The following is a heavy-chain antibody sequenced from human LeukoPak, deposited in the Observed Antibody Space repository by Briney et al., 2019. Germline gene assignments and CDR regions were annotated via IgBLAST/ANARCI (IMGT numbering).Heavy chain of an antibody. J-gene: IGHJ5*02. CDR2: ISAYNGNT. Sequence: ASVKVSCKASGGTFSSYAISWVRQAPGQGLEWMGWISAYNGNTNYAQKLQGRVTMTTDTSTSTAYVELRSLRSDDTAVYYCARSIAVAGSRGWFDPWGQGTLVTASS. D-gene: IGHD6-19*01. CDR3: ARSIAVAGSRGWFDP. CDR1: GGTFSSYA. V-gene: IGHV1-18*01.